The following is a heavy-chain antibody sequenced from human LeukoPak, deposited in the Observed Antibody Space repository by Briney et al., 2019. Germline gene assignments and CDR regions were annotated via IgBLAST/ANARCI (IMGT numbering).Heavy chain of an antibody. J-gene: IGHJ4*02. Sequence: GASVKVSCKASGYTFTGYYMHWVRQAPGQGLEWMGIINPSGGSTSYAQKFQGRVTMTRDTSTSTVYMELSSLRSEDTAVYYCARAPVGYSGYDFRAFDYWGQGTLVTVSS. CDR2: INPSGGST. CDR3: ARAPVGYSGYDFRAFDY. CDR1: GYTFTGYY. V-gene: IGHV1-46*01. D-gene: IGHD5-12*01.